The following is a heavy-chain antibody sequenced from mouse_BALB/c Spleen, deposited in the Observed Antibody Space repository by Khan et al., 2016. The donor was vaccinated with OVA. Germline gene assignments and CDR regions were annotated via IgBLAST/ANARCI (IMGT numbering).Heavy chain of an antibody. CDR2: INPSTGGT. J-gene: IGHJ3*01. Sequence: QIQLVQSGAELVKPGASVRLSCKASGYTFTSYYLYWVKQRPGHGLEWIGDINPSTGGTNFNEKFKSKATLTVDKSSSTAYMQLSSLTSEDSAGYYCTRSGYGTFAYWGQGTLVTVS. D-gene: IGHD2-1*01. CDR1: GYTFTSYY. V-gene: IGHV1S81*02. CDR3: TRSGYGTFAY.